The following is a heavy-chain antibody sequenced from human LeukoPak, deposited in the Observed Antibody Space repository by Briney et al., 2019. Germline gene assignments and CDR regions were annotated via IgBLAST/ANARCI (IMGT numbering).Heavy chain of an antibody. CDR2: INPSGGST. V-gene: IGHV1-46*01. CDR3: ARDGDRATQSKYFQH. CDR1: GYTFTSYY. D-gene: IGHD2-15*01. Sequence: ASVKVSCKASGYTFTSYYMHWVRQAPGEVLEWMGIINPSGGSTSYAQKFQGRVTMTRDMSTSTVYMELSSLRSEDTAVYYCARDGDRATQSKYFQHWGQGTLVTVSS. J-gene: IGHJ1*01.